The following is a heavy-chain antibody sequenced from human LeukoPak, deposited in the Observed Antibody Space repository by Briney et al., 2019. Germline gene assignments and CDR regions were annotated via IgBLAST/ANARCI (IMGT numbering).Heavy chain of an antibody. Sequence: GASVKVSCKASDFSFTSYGMSWVRQAPGQGLEWMGWISAYNGSTKYAQKLQGRVTMTTDTSTGTAYMELRSLRPDDTAVCYCARDLTSNVAVTEYHYYAMDVWGQGTTVTVSS. D-gene: IGHD6-19*01. V-gene: IGHV1-18*01. CDR1: DFSFTSYG. J-gene: IGHJ6*02. CDR3: ARDLTSNVAVTEYHYYAMDV. CDR2: ISAYNGST.